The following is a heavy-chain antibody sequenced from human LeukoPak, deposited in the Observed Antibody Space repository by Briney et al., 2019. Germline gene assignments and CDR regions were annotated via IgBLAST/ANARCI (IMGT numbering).Heavy chain of an antibody. J-gene: IGHJ6*03. D-gene: IGHD4-11*01. V-gene: IGHV4-61*02. CDR2: IYTSGST. CDR1: GGSISSSSYY. CDR3: ARERYFYTVTFYYYYMDV. Sequence: RTSETLSLTCTVSGGSISSSSYYWSWLRQPAGKGLEWIGRIYTSGSTNYNPSLKSRVTISVDTSKNQFSLKLSSVTAADTAVYYCARERYFYTVTFYYYYMDVWGKGTTVTVSS.